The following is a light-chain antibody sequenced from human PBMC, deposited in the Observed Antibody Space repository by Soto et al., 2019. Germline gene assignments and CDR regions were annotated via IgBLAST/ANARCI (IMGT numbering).Light chain of an antibody. V-gene: IGKV3-15*01. J-gene: IGKJ1*01. Sequence: EVVMTQLPATLSVSPGERVSLSCRASQSVADKLAWYQQKPGQAPRLLIYAASSRAAGIPTRFSGSGSGTDFTLTISSLQPEDFATYYCQQSYSTPWTFGQGTKVEIK. CDR3: QQSYSTPWT. CDR2: AAS. CDR1: QSVADK.